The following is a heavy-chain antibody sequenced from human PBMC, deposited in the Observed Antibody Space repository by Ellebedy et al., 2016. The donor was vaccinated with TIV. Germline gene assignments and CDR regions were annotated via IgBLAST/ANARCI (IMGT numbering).Heavy chain of an antibody. Sequence: GGSLRLXCAASGFTFSNAWMSWVRQAPGKGLEWVSAISGSGGSTYYADSVKGRFTISRDNSKNTLYLQMNSLRAEDTAVYYCAKDVRWFGELLYGMDVWGQGTTVTVSS. J-gene: IGHJ6*02. CDR2: ISGSGGST. V-gene: IGHV3-23*01. CDR1: GFTFSNAW. CDR3: AKDVRWFGELLYGMDV. D-gene: IGHD3-10*01.